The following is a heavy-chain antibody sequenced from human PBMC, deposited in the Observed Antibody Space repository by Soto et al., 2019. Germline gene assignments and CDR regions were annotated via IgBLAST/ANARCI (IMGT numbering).Heavy chain of an antibody. V-gene: IGHV3-49*03. CDR3: TRDSGYDPYYYYGMDV. CDR1: GFTFGDYA. D-gene: IGHD5-12*01. J-gene: IGHJ6*02. Sequence: GGSLRLSCTASGFTFGDYAMSWFRQAPRKGLEWVGFIRSKAYGGTTEYAASVKGRFTISRDDSKSIAYLQMNSLKTEGTAVYYRTRDSGYDPYYYYGMDVWGQGTTVTVSS. CDR2: IRSKAYGGTT.